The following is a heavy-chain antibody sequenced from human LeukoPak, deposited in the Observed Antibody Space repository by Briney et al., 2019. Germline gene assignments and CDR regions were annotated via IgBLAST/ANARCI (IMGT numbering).Heavy chain of an antibody. CDR3: ARAKRNGFDI. V-gene: IGHV3-21*01. CDR2: ISSSSSYI. CDR1: GFTLKTYS. Sequence: PGGSLRLSCAASGFTLKTYSMNWVRQAPGKGLEWVSSISSSSSYIYYADSVKGRFTISRDNAKNSLYLQMNSLRAEDTAVYYCARAKRNGFDIWGQGTMVTVSS. J-gene: IGHJ3*02.